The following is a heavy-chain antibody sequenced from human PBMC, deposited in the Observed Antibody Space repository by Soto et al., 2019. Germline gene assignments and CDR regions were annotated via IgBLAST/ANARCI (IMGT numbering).Heavy chain of an antibody. J-gene: IGHJ6*02. CDR2: IIPIFGTA. CDR3: ARDPRPLLPDTHYYYYGMDV. V-gene: IGHV1-69*13. D-gene: IGHD2-15*01. Sequence: WASVKVSCKASGGTFSSYAISWVRQAPGQGLEWMGGIIPIFGTANYAQKFQGRVTITADESTSTAYMELSSLRSEDTAVYYCARDPRPLLPDTHYYYYGMDVWGHGATVTVSS. CDR1: GGTFSSYA.